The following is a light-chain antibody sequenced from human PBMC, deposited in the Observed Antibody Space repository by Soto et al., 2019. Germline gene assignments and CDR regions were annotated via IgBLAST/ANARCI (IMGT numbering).Light chain of an antibody. V-gene: IGKV3-20*01. CDR1: QSVSSY. CDR3: QQYGSSGT. Sequence: EIVFAQYPGTLSLSPGERATLSFRASQSVSSYLAWYQQKPGQAPRLLIYGASNRATGIPDRFSGSGSGTDFTLTISRLEPEDFAVYYCQQYGSSGTFGQGTKVDIK. CDR2: GAS. J-gene: IGKJ1*01.